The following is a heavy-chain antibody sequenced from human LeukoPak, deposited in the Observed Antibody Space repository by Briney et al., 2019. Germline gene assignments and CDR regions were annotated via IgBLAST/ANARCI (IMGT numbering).Heavy chain of an antibody. V-gene: IGHV3-49*04. CDR2: IRSKAYGGTT. D-gene: IGHD3-3*01. J-gene: IGHJ3*02. CDR3: TRDGFLEWYDAFDI. CDR1: GFTFDDYG. Sequence: GGSLRLSCAASGFTFDDYGMSWVRQAPGKGLEWVGFIRSKAYGGTTEYAASVKGRFTISRDDSKSIAYLQMNSLKAEDTAVYYCTRDGFLEWYDAFDIWGQGTMVTVSS.